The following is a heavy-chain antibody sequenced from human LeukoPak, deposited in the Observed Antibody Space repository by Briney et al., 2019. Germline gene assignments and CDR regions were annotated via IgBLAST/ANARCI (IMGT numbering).Heavy chain of an antibody. D-gene: IGHD5-18*01. Sequence: PGGSLRLSCAASGFTFNNFGMHWVRQAPGKGQEWVAVIWYDGSNKYYADSVKGRFTISRDNSKNTLYLQMNSLRAEDTAVYYCAKDRDTAMEIDYWGQGTLVTVSS. CDR1: GFTFNNFG. CDR2: IWYDGSNK. CDR3: AKDRDTAMEIDY. J-gene: IGHJ4*02. V-gene: IGHV3-33*06.